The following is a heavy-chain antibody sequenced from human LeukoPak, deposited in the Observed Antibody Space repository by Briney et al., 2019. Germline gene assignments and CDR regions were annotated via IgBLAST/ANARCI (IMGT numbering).Heavy chain of an antibody. CDR3: AGELLYHYYMDV. J-gene: IGHJ6*03. D-gene: IGHD3-10*01. CDR2: IYHSGST. V-gene: IGHV4-38-2*02. Sequence: PSETLSLTCTVSGYSLSSGYYWGWIRQPPGKGLEWVGSIYHSGSTYYNPSLKSRVTISVDTSKNQFSLKLSSVTAADTAVYYCAGELLYHYYMDVWGKGTTVTVSS. CDR1: GYSLSSGYY.